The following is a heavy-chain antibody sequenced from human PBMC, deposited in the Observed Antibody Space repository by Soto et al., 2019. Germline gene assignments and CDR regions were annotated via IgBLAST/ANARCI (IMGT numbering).Heavy chain of an antibody. CDR3: ARLMRLPNRPSGAFDI. Sequence: HGESLKISCKGSGYSFTSCWISWVRQMPGKCLEWMGRIDPSDSYTNYSPSFQGHVTISADKSISTAYLQWSSLKASDTAMYYCARLMRLPNRPSGAFDIWRQGTMVTVSS. CDR1: GYSFTSCW. J-gene: IGHJ3*02. D-gene: IGHD6-25*01. V-gene: IGHV5-10-1*01. CDR2: IDPSDSYT.